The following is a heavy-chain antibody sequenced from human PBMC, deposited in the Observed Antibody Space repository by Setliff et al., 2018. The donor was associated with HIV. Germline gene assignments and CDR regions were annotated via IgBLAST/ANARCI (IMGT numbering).Heavy chain of an antibody. Sequence: GPSVKVSCKASGYTFTKYAMSWVRQAPGQGLEWVGWINTNTGNPTYAQGFTGRFVFSLDTSVSTAYLQISSLKAEDTAVYYCARDQRLFYFDSWGQGTLVTVSS. CDR2: INTNTGNP. CDR1: GYTFTKYA. CDR3: ARDQRLFYFDS. J-gene: IGHJ4*02. V-gene: IGHV7-4-1*02.